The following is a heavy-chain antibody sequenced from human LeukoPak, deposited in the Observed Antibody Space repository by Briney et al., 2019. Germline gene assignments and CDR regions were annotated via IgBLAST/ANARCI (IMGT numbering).Heavy chain of an antibody. CDR3: ARYGSYSSSWYFDY. D-gene: IGHD6-13*01. CDR1: GGSTGSSNYY. V-gene: IGHV4-39*01. J-gene: IGHJ4*02. Sequence: PSETLSLTCTVSGGSTGSSNYYWGWIRQPPGKGLEWIGGIHYSGNTYYNPSLKSRVTISVDTSKNQFSLKLSSVTAADTAVYYCARYGSYSSSWYFDYWGQGTLVTVSS. CDR2: IHYSGNT.